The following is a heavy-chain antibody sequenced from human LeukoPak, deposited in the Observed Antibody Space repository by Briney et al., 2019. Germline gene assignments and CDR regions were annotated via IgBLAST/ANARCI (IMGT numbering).Heavy chain of an antibody. CDR2: IVHTGSA. D-gene: IGHD4-17*01. CDR1: GDSISSGYG. V-gene: IGHV4-4*02. J-gene: IGHJ4*02. CDR3: ARNGDFALDY. Sequence: SRTLSLTCALSGDSISSGYGWSRIRQRPGKGLEWLGEIVHTGSAGYNPSLKSRVTISVDKSKNHLSLKMNSVTAADTAVYYCARNGDFALDYWGQGTLVTVSS.